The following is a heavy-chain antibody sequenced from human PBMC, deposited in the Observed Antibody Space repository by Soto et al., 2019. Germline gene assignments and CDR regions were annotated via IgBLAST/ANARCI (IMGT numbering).Heavy chain of an antibody. CDR3: ASGGGRSSWNFES. CDR1: GVTFSSFA. J-gene: IGHJ4*02. CDR2: ITSSSGTI. V-gene: IGHV3-48*01. Sequence: LRLSCAAAGVTFSSFAMISVCLAPGKGLEWLSYITSSSGTIYYADSVKGRFTISRDNAKNSLYLQMNSLRAEDTAGYYSASGGGRSSWNFESWGQGTRVTV. D-gene: IGHD6-13*01.